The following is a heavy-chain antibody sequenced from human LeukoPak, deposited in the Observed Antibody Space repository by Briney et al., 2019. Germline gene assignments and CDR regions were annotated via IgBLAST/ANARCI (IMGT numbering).Heavy chain of an antibody. Sequence: GGSLRLSCAASGFTFSNYGMRWVRQAPGKGLECVAVIWYDGSNKYYADSVKGRFTISRDNSKNTLYLQMNSLRAEDTAVYYCAKDLGIAAAAFDYWGQGTLVTVSS. CDR2: IWYDGSNK. V-gene: IGHV3-33*06. CDR1: GFTFSNYG. J-gene: IGHJ4*02. CDR3: AKDLGIAAAAFDY. D-gene: IGHD6-13*01.